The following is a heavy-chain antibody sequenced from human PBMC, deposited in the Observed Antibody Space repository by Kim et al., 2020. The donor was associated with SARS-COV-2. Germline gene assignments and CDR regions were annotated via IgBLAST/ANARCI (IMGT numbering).Heavy chain of an antibody. CDR2: IYHSGST. D-gene: IGHD6-19*01. Sequence: SETLSLTCAVSGGSISSSNWWSWVRQPPGKGLEWLGEIYHSGSTNYNPSLKSRVTISVDKSKNQFSLKLSSVTAADTAVYYCARVNFRPHLIAVAGTGGAFDILGQGTMVTVSS. CDR3: ARVNFRPHLIAVAGTGGAFDI. CDR1: GGSISSSNW. J-gene: IGHJ3*02. V-gene: IGHV4-4*02.